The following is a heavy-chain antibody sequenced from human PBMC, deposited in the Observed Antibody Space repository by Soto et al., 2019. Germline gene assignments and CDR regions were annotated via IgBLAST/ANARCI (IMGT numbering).Heavy chain of an antibody. V-gene: IGHV3-30*18. Sequence: ESGGGVVQPGTSLRLSCAASGFTFNTYGMHWVRQAPGMGLEWVAVISYDGSDKFYADSVKGRFTISRDNSKNTLYLQMTSPRPEDTAIYYCAKSPNFYCSSPNCYKYYFDYWGQGTLVTVSS. J-gene: IGHJ4*02. CDR3: AKSPNFYCSSPNCYKYYFDY. CDR2: ISYDGSDK. CDR1: GFTFNTYG. D-gene: IGHD2-2*02.